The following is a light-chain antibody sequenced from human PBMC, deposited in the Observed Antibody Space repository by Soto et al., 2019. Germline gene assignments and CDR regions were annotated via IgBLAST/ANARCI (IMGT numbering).Light chain of an antibody. V-gene: IGKV3-20*01. CDR1: QSVSSSS. J-gene: IGKJ2*01. Sequence: EMVLTQSPGTLSLSPGERVTLSCRASQSVSSSSLAWFQHKPGQAPRLLIYGASNRATGIPDRFSGSGSGADFTLTISRLEPEDFAVYYCQQYGTSPRTFRQGTKLEIK. CDR3: QQYGTSPRT. CDR2: GAS.